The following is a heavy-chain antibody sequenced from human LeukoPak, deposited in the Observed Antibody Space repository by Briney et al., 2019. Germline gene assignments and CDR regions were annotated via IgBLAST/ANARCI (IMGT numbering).Heavy chain of an antibody. CDR2: ISESSYHI. CDR1: GFTFNAYS. Sequence: GGSLRLSCAVSGFTFNAYSMMWVRQAPGQGLEWVSSISESSYHIYYADSVKGRFTISRDNAKNSLYLQMNGLRADDTAVYYCARKVPSAQSDFWGQGTLVTVSS. CDR3: ARKVPSAQSDF. J-gene: IGHJ4*02. V-gene: IGHV3-21*01.